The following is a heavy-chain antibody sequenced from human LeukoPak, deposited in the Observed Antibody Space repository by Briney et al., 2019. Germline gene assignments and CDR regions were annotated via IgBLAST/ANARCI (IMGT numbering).Heavy chain of an antibody. Sequence: GGSLRLSCAASGFTFSSYAMSWVRQAPGKGLEWVANIKQDGSEKYYVDSVKGRFTISRDNAKNSLYLQMNSLRAEDTAVYYCARARRYLGYCSGGSCYGYFDYWGQGTLVTVSS. D-gene: IGHD2-15*01. J-gene: IGHJ4*02. V-gene: IGHV3-7*01. CDR3: ARARRYLGYCSGGSCYGYFDY. CDR1: GFTFSSYA. CDR2: IKQDGSEK.